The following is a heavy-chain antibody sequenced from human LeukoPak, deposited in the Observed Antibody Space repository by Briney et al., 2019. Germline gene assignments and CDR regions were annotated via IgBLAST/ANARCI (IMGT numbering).Heavy chain of an antibody. CDR2: INPNSGDT. CDR1: GYTFTDYY. CDR3: ARATGTYWWFDS. Sequence: ASVKVSCKASGYTFTDYYIHWVRQAPGQGLEWMGWINPNSGDTNYAQKFQGWVTMTRDMTISTAYMELSRLRSDDTAIYYCARATGTYWWFDSWGQGTLVTVSS. D-gene: IGHD1-26*01. J-gene: IGHJ5*01. V-gene: IGHV1-2*04.